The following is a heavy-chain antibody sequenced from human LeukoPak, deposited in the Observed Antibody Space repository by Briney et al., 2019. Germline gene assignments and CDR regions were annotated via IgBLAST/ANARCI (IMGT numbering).Heavy chain of an antibody. CDR1: GGSFTDYF. J-gene: IGHJ6*02. CDR2: INDYTGNT. D-gene: IGHD3-22*01. CDR3: ARGRIAKIVVVHSFHYGMDV. V-gene: IGHV4-34*01. Sequence: SETLSLTCDVFGGSFTDYFWTWIRQSPGKGLEWIGEINDYTGNTNYNPSPNSRVSISLEKSKNQFSLELRSVTAADTAVYYCARGRIAKIVVVHSFHYGMDVWGQGTTDTVSS.